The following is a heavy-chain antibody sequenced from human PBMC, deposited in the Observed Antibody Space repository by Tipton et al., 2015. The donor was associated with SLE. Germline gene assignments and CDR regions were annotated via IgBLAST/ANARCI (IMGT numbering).Heavy chain of an antibody. V-gene: IGHV3-30*04. CDR1: GFTFSNYA. Sequence: SLRLSCAASGFTFSNYAMHWVRQAPGKGLEWVAVISYDGSNKYYADSVKGRFTISRDNSKNTLYLQMNSLRAEDTAVYYCARDDTGYGDQFDYWGQGTLVTVSS. CDR2: ISYDGSNK. D-gene: IGHD4-17*01. J-gene: IGHJ4*02. CDR3: ARDDTGYGDQFDY.